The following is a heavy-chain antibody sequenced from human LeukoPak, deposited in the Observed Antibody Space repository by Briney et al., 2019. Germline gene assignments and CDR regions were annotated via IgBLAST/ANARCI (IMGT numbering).Heavy chain of an antibody. Sequence: SETLSLTCTVSGGSISSSSYYWGWIRQPPGKGLEWIGSIYYSGSTYYNPSLKSRVTISVDTSKNQFSLKLSSVTAADTAVYYCARVLTPYCSSTSCYSQSWFDPRGQGTLVTVSS. V-gene: IGHV4-39*07. CDR1: GGSISSSSYY. J-gene: IGHJ5*02. CDR2: IYYSGST. CDR3: ARVLTPYCSSTSCYSQSWFDP. D-gene: IGHD2-2*02.